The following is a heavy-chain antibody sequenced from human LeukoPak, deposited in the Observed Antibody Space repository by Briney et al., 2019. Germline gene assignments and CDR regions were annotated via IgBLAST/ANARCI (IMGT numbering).Heavy chain of an antibody. V-gene: IGHV4-34*01. CDR1: GVSLSGYY. Sequence: PSETLSLTCAVYGVSLSGYYWNWIRQPPGKGLEWIGEINHDGSPNYNPSLKSRVTISVDTSKNQFSPKLSSVTAADTAVYYCARLLTYYYDSGSYVYYYGMDVWGQGTTVTVSS. D-gene: IGHD3-10*01. CDR2: INHDGSP. CDR3: ARLLTYYYDSGSYVYYYGMDV. J-gene: IGHJ6*02.